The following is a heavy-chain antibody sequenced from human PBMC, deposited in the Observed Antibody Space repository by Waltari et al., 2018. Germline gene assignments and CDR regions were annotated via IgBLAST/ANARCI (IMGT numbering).Heavy chain of an antibody. D-gene: IGHD3-10*01. CDR3: ARAGYFYGTGSYSWFEP. CDR1: GGSISSGNYY. J-gene: IGHJ5*01. V-gene: IGHV4-39*07. CDR2: IHADGST. Sequence: QLQLQESGPGLVKPSETLALTCSVSGGSISSGNYYWGWIRQPPGRGLEWIGSIHADGSTYYSPSLKIRVTILVATSKNQFFLRLDSVTAADTAVYYCARAGYFYGTGSYSWFEPWGQGTLVTVSS.